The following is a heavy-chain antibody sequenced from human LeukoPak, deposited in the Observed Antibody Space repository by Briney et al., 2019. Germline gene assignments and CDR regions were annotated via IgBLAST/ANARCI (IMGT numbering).Heavy chain of an antibody. CDR1: GFNSEDHA. J-gene: IGHJ6*02. CDR3: VKDMNPGGADV. CDR2: IYWSSSGT. D-gene: IGHD3-10*01. Sequence: PGGSLRLSCVVSGFNSEDHAMHWVRQAPGKGLEWVSGIYWSSSGTGYADSVKGRFTASRDSAKNSLYLQMNSLRPEDTALYYCVKDMNPGGADVWGQGTTVTVSS. V-gene: IGHV3-9*02.